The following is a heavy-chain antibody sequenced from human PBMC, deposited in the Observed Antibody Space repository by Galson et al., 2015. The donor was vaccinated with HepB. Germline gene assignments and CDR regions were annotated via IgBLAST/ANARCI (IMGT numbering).Heavy chain of an antibody. CDR3: TRDLRYFDTINCYGGDFDY. V-gene: IGHV1-18*01. Sequence: SVKVSCKASGYRFSHYGISWVRQAPGQGLEWMGWISPYNANTNYGQKFQGRLTMTTDTSTSTVFMELTSLRSEDTAVYYCTRDLRYFDTINCYGGDFDYWGQGTLVTVSS. CDR1: GYRFSHYG. CDR2: ISPYNANT. D-gene: IGHD3-9*01. J-gene: IGHJ4*02.